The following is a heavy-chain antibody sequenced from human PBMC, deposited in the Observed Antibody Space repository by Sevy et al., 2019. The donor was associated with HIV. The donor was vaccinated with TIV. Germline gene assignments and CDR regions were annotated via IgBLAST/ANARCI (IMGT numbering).Heavy chain of an antibody. V-gene: IGHV5-51*01. CDR2: IYPGDSDA. CDR3: ARTLGYCSGGRYPLDY. CDR1: GYGFSSYW. J-gene: IGHJ4*02. D-gene: IGHD2-15*01. Sequence: GESLKISCKGSGYGFSSYWIAWVRQMPGRGLEWMGIIYPGDSDARYSPSFQGQVTISVDNSISTAYLQWSSLKASDTAMYYCARTLGYCSGGRYPLDYWGQGTLVTVSS.